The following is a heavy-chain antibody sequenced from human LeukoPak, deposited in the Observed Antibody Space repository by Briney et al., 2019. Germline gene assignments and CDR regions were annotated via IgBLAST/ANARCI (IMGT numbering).Heavy chain of an antibody. D-gene: IGHD3-16*01. CDR3: AKGADYVGEDYFDY. V-gene: IGHV3-23*01. CDR1: GFTFSNYA. CDR2: ISGSGGST. J-gene: IGHJ4*02. Sequence: GGSLRLSCAASGFTFSNYAMSWVRQAPGKGLEWVSGISGSGGSTYYADSVKGRFTISRDNAKNSLYLKMNSLKPEDMALYYCAKGADYVGEDYFDYWAREPWSPSPQ.